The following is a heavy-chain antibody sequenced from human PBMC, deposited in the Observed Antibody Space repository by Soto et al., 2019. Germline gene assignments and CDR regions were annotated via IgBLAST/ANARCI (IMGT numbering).Heavy chain of an antibody. Sequence: PSETLSLTCTVSGGSISSYYWSWIRQPPGKGLEWIGYIYYSGSTNYNPSLKSRVTISVDMSKNQFSLKLSSVTAADTAVYYCARVWGGGFDFWGQGTMVTVSS. CDR1: GGSISSYY. J-gene: IGHJ3*01. CDR3: ARVWGGGFDF. V-gene: IGHV4-59*01. D-gene: IGHD3-10*01. CDR2: IYYSGST.